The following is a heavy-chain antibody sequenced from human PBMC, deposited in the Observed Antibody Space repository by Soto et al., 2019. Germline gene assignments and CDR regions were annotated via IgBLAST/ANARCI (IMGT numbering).Heavy chain of an antibody. Sequence: QVQLVESGGGVVQPGKSLRLSCAASGIAFSGCGMFWVRQTPSKGLEWVAAISSDGSQKYYADSVKGRFTISRDNSKXXXXXXXXXXXXXXXXXXXXXXXXXXXXWYFELWGRGTLVTVSS. V-gene: IGHV3-30*03. CDR3: XXXXXXXXWYFEL. CDR2: ISSDGSQK. J-gene: IGHJ2*01. CDR1: GIAFSGCG.